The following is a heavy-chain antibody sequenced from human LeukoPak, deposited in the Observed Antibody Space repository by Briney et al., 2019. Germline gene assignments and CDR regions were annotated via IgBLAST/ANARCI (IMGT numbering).Heavy chain of an antibody. D-gene: IGHD3-9*01. CDR1: DFSFITYA. V-gene: IGHV3-7*01. Sequence: GGSLRLSCAGSDFSFITYAMSWVRQAPGKGLEWVANIKQDGSEKYYVDSVKGRFTISRDNAKNSLYLQMNSLRAEDTAVYYCARVNKIYDILTGKDVWGKGTTVTISS. CDR3: ARVNKIYDILTGKDV. CDR2: IKQDGSEK. J-gene: IGHJ6*04.